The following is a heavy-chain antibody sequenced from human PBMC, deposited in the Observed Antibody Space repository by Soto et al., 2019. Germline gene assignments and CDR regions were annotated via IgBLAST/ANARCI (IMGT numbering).Heavy chain of an antibody. J-gene: IGHJ4*02. Sequence: QGQLQESGPGLVKPSGTLSLTCAVSGGSISSTNWWSWVRQPPGKGLEWIGAIHLTGNTNYNPSLVSRVTMSIDQSQNLLSLTLTSVTAADTAVYYCARELFNGYSAAGYCGQGTLVAVSS. CDR1: GGSISSTNW. D-gene: IGHD2-15*01. CDR2: IHLTGNT. V-gene: IGHV4-4*02. CDR3: ARELFNGYSAAGY.